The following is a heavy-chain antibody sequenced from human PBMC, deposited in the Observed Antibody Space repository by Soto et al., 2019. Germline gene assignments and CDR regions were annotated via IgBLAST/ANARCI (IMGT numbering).Heavy chain of an antibody. CDR1: GGSISSGGYY. CDR3: ARYAAAAGSRSRWFDP. J-gene: IGHJ5*02. D-gene: IGHD6-13*01. Sequence: PSETLSLTCTVSGGSISSGGYYWSWIRQHPGKGLEWIGYIYYSGSTYYNPSLKSRVTISVDTSKNQFSLKLSSVTAADTAVYYCARYAAAAGSRSRWFDPWGQGTLVTVSS. CDR2: IYYSGST. V-gene: IGHV4-31*03.